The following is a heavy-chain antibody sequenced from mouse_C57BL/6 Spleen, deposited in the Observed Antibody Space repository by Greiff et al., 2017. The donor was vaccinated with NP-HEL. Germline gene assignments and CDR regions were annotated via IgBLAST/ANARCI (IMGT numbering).Heavy chain of an antibody. CDR1: GFNIKNTY. Sequence: EVQLVESVAELVRPGASVKLSCTASGFNIKNTYMHWVKQRPEQGLEWIGRIDPANGNPKYAPKFQGKATITADTSSNTAYLQLSSLTSEDTAIYYCALAPDYYDSPWFAYWGQGTLVTVSA. CDR3: ALAPDYYDSPWFAY. CDR2: IDPANGNP. J-gene: IGHJ3*01. V-gene: IGHV14-3*01. D-gene: IGHD2-4*01.